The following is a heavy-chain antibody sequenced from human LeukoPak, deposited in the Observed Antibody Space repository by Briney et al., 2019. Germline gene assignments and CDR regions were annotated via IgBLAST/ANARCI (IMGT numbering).Heavy chain of an antibody. Sequence: GESLKISCKTSGFTFTAYWIVWVRQVPGKGLECVGGIAPGDPATRYSPSFQGQVTMSADKSLTTAYLQWDSLKASDTAIYYCALRNGYGSARLYADWLDPWGQGTLVTVSS. D-gene: IGHD3-10*01. J-gene: IGHJ5*02. CDR3: ALRNGYGSARLYADWLDP. CDR2: IAPGDPAT. V-gene: IGHV5-51*01. CDR1: GFTFTAYW.